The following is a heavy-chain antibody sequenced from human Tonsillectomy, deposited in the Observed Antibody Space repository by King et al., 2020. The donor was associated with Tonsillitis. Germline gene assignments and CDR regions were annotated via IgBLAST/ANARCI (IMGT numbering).Heavy chain of an antibody. CDR1: GYSFTSYW. V-gene: IGHV5-51*01. J-gene: IGHJ3*02. CDR3: ASPLEMATIDAFDI. Sequence: VQLVESGAEVKKPGESLKISCKGSGYSFTSYWIGWVRQMPGKGLEWMGIIYPGDSATRYSPSFQGPVTISADKSISTAYLQWNSLKASDTAMYYCASPLEMATIDAFDIWGQGTMVTVSS. CDR2: IYPGDSAT. D-gene: IGHD5-24*01.